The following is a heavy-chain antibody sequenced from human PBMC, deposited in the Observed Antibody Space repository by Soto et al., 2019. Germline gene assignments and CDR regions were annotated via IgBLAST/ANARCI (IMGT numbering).Heavy chain of an antibody. V-gene: IGHV3-9*01. D-gene: IGHD5-12*01. CDR3: AKDKARSGYGRAFGI. CDR1: GFTFDDYA. Sequence: EVQLVESGGGLVQPGRSLRLSCAASGFTFDDYAMHWVRQAPGKGLEWVSGISWNSGSIGYADSVKGRFTISRDNAKNSLYLQMNSLRAEDTALYYCAKDKARSGYGRAFGIWGQGTMVTVSS. CDR2: ISWNSGSI. J-gene: IGHJ3*02.